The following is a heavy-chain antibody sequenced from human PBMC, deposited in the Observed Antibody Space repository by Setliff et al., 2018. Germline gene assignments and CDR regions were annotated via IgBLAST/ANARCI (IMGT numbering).Heavy chain of an antibody. D-gene: IGHD3-3*01. J-gene: IGHJ6*03. Sequence: GASVKVSCKASGYTFTSYYMHWVRQAPGQGLEWMGIINPSGGSTSYAQKFQGRVTMTRDTSTSTVYMELSSRRSEDTAVYYCARANVLRFLEWLLSGGDYYYYYYMDVWGKGTTVTVSS. CDR1: GYTFTSYY. CDR3: ARANVLRFLEWLLSGGDYYYYYYMDV. CDR2: INPSGGST. V-gene: IGHV1-46*01.